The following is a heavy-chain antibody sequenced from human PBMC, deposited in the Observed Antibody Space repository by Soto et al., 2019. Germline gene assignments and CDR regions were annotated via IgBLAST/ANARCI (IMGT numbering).Heavy chain of an antibody. Sequence: EVQLLESGGGLVQPGGSLRLSCAAAGFTFTTYAMSWIRQAPGKGLEWVSTVGDSDDSTYYADSVKGRFTISRDNYNNTVYLQMNRLRDEDTAVYYCTRSGWVYWGPGTLVTVSS. CDR3: TRSGWVY. CDR1: GFTFTTYA. D-gene: IGHD6-19*01. V-gene: IGHV3-23*01. CDR2: VGDSDDST. J-gene: IGHJ4*02.